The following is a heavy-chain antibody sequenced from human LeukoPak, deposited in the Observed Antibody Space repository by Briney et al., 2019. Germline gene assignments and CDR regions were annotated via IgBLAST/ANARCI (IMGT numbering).Heavy chain of an antibody. CDR2: IIPIFGTA. CDR1: GGTFSSYA. CDR3: ARDYSSSWRLGY. D-gene: IGHD6-13*01. Sequence: SVKVSCKASGGTFSSYAISWVRQAPGQGLEWMGGIIPIFGTANCAQKFQGRVTITADESTSTAYMELSSLRSEDTAVYYCARDYSSSWRLGYWGQGTLVTVSS. J-gene: IGHJ4*02. V-gene: IGHV1-69*13.